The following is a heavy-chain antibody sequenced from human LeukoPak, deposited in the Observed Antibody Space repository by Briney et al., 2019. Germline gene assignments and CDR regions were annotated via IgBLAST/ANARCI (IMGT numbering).Heavy chain of an antibody. CDR3: ARGYRRGYSGYESGHRIYYYYYYMDV. Sequence: RASVTVSCKASGYTFTSYDINWVRQAPGQGLEWMGWMNPNSGNTGYAQKFQGRVTITRNTSISTAYMELSSLRSEDTAVYYCARGYRRGYSGYESGHRIYYYYYYMDVWGKGTTVTVSS. D-gene: IGHD5-12*01. CDR1: GYTFTSYD. V-gene: IGHV1-8*03. CDR2: MNPNSGNT. J-gene: IGHJ6*03.